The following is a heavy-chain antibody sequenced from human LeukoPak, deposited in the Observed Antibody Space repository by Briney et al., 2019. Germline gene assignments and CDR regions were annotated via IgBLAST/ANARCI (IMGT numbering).Heavy chain of an antibody. CDR2: IKQDGSEK. Sequence: PGGSLRLSCAASGFTFSSYWMSWVRQAPGKGLEWVANIKQDGSEKYYVDSVKGRFTISRDNAKNSLYLQMNSLRAEDTAVYYCARDIVLIAVAVRGSFDIWGQGTMVTVSS. J-gene: IGHJ3*02. CDR3: ARDIVLIAVAVRGSFDI. V-gene: IGHV3-7*01. D-gene: IGHD6-19*01. CDR1: GFTFSSYW.